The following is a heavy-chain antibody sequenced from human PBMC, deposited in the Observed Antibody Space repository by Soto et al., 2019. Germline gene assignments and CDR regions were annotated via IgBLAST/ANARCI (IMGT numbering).Heavy chain of an antibody. V-gene: IGHV4-34*01. CDR1: GGSFSGYY. D-gene: IGHD3-10*01. CDR2: INHSGST. CDR3: SIKTCDFNDITMVRGYGMDV. Sequence: PSETLSLTCAVYGGSFSGYYWSWIRQPPGKGLEWIGEINHSGSTNYNPSLKSRVTISVDTSKNQFSLKLSSVTAADTAVYYFSIKTCDFNDITMVRGYGMDVWGQGTTVTVSS. J-gene: IGHJ6*02.